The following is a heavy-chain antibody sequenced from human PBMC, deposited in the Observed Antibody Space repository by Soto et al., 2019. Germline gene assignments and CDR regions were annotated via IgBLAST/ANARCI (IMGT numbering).Heavy chain of an antibody. V-gene: IGHV3-23*01. Sequence: GGSLRLSCAASGFTFTRYSMRWVRQAPGKGLEWVSAMSRSGGSTYYADSVKGRFTISRDNSKNTLYLQMNSLRAEDTAVYYCAKEAVTIVGAKVYYFDYWGQGTLVTVSS. CDR2: MSRSGGST. J-gene: IGHJ4*02. D-gene: IGHD1-26*01. CDR3: AKEAVTIVGAKVYYFDY. CDR1: GFTFTRYS.